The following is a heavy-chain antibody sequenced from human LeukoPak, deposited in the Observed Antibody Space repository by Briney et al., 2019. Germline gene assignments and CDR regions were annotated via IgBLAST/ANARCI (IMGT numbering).Heavy chain of an antibody. V-gene: IGHV1-24*01. J-gene: IGHJ4*02. Sequence: GASVKVSCKVSGYTLTELSMHWVRQAPGKGLEWMGGFDPEDGETIYAQKFQGRVTMTEDTSTDTAYMELSSLRSEDTAVYYCATALLYCSSTSCYTNFDYWGQGTLVTVSS. D-gene: IGHD2-2*02. CDR3: ATALLYCSSTSCYTNFDY. CDR1: GYTLTELS. CDR2: FDPEDGET.